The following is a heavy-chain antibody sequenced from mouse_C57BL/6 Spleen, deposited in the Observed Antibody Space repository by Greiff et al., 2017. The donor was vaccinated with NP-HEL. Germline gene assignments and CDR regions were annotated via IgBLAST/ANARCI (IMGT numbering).Heavy chain of an antibody. J-gene: IGHJ2*01. CDR1: GYTFTDYY. Sequence: VQLQQSGPELVKPGASVKISCKASGYTFTDYYMNWVKQSPGQSLEWIGDINPNNGGTSYNQKFKGKATLTVDKSSSTAYMELRSLTSEDSAVYYCARVYYGSNYRDYWGQGTTLTVSS. V-gene: IGHV1-26*01. CDR3: ARVYYGSNYRDY. CDR2: INPNNGGT. D-gene: IGHD1-1*01.